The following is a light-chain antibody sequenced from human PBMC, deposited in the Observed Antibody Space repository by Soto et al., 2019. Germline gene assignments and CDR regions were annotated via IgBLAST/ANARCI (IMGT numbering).Light chain of an antibody. J-gene: IGKJ1*01. V-gene: IGKV3-20*01. CDR2: AAS. CDR3: HQYGYSPKT. Sequence: EIVLTQSPGTLSLSPGEKATFSCRASQSLSTTYLSWYQQKPGQAPRLLIYAASSRATGIPDRFSASGSGTDFTLTISRLEPEDFAVYYCHQYGYSPKTFGQGTKV. CDR1: QSLSTTY.